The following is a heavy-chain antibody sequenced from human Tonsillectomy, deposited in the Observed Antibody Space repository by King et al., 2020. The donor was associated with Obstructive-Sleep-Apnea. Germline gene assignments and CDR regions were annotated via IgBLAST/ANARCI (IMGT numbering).Heavy chain of an antibody. J-gene: IGHJ3*02. V-gene: IGHV3-7*01. Sequence: EVQLVESGGGLVQPGGSLRLSCAASGFTFSSYWMSWVRQAPGKGLEWVANIKQDGSEKYYVDSVKGRFTISRDNAKNSLYLQMNSLRAEDTAVYYCAGPMVRGVMNAFDIWGQGTMVTVSS. CDR1: GFTFSSYW. CDR3: AGPMVRGVMNAFDI. D-gene: IGHD3-10*01. CDR2: IKQDGSEK.